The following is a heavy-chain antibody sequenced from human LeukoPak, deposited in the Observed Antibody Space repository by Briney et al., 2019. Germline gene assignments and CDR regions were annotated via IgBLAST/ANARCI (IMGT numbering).Heavy chain of an antibody. J-gene: IGHJ4*02. D-gene: IGHD2-8*01. CDR3: ATGGLMVYAAFDY. V-gene: IGHV1-24*01. CDR1: GYTLTELS. Sequence: ASVKVSCKVSGYTLTELSMHSVRQAPGKGLEWVGGFDPEDGETIYAQKFQGRVTMSEDTSTDTAYMELSSLRSEDTAVYYCATGGLMVYAAFDYWGQGTLLAVSS. CDR2: FDPEDGET.